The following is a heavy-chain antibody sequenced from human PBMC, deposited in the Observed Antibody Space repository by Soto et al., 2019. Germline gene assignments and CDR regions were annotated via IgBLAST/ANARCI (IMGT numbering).Heavy chain of an antibody. J-gene: IGHJ2*01. CDR3: AKGEMIELRISWYFDI. Sequence: QVQLVQSGAEVKKPGASVKVSCKASGYIFTGYYIHWIRQAPGQGLAWMGWINPNRGGPNSAQKFQGRVTMPRDPYISTAYMDLGSITSDDTAVYCWAKGEMIELRISWYFDIWCRGTLVTVSS. CDR2: INPNRGGP. V-gene: IGHV1-2*02. D-gene: IGHD2-15*01. CDR1: GYIFTGYY.